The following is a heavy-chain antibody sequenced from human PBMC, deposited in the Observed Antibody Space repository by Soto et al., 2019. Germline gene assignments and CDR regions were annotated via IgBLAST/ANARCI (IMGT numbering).Heavy chain of an antibody. CDR3: ALDPRGYSYGLFWSYSHLDV. V-gene: IGHV3-53*01. CDR2: IYSEGTT. CDR1: GLTVSSNY. D-gene: IGHD5-18*01. Sequence: GSLRLSCAASGLTVSSNYMSWVRHSPVNGLDWFSVIYSEGTTYYADSVKGRFTVSRDNSKNTLYLQMNSLRVEDTAVYYCALDPRGYSYGLFWSYSHLDVWGQGTTVTVSS. J-gene: IGHJ6*02.